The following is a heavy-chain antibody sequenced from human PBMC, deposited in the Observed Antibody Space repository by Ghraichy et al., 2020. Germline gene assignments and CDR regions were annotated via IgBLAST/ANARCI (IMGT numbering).Heavy chain of an antibody. D-gene: IGHD4-17*01. CDR3: ATSPTVTRDY. CDR2: INHSGST. CDR1: GGSFSGYY. J-gene: IGHJ4*02. V-gene: IGHV4-34*01. Sequence: SETLSLTCAVYGGSFSGYYWSWIRQPPGKGLEWIGEINHSGSTNYNPSLKSRVTISVDTSKNQFSLKLSSVTAADTAVYYCATSPTVTRDYWGQGTLVTVSS.